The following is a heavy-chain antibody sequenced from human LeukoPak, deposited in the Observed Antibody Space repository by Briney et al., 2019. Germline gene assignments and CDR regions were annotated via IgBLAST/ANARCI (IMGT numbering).Heavy chain of an antibody. J-gene: IGHJ4*02. D-gene: IGHD3-10*01. CDR1: GFTFSVYW. Sequence: GGSLRLSCAASGFTFSVYWMTWVRQVTGKGLEWVASIHIAGDTYYPGSVKGRFTISRDNAKNSFYLQMNTLRAGDTAVYYCARGVPGGLDYWGQGTLVTVSS. V-gene: IGHV3-13*04. CDR2: IHIAGDT. CDR3: ARGVPGGLDY.